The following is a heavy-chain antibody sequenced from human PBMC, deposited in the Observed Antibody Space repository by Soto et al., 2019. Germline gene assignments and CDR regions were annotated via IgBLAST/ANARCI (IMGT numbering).Heavy chain of an antibody. Sequence: SETLSLTCTVSGGSISSGGYYWSWIRQHPGKGLEWIGYIYYSGSTYYNPSLKSRVTISVDTSKNQFSLKLSSVTAADTAVYYCARVLGSGSYPNPYYFDYWGQGTLVTVSS. CDR2: IYYSGST. CDR3: ARVLGSGSYPNPYYFDY. J-gene: IGHJ4*02. D-gene: IGHD3-10*01. V-gene: IGHV4-31*03. CDR1: GGSISSGGYY.